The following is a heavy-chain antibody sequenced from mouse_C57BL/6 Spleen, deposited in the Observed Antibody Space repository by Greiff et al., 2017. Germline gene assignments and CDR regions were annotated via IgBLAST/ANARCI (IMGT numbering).Heavy chain of an antibody. V-gene: IGHV1-82*01. J-gene: IGHJ4*01. CDR2: IYPGDGDT. CDR1: GYAFSSSW. CDR3: AKERGITTVSRTGAMDY. D-gene: IGHD1-1*01. Sequence: QVQLQQSGPELVKPGASVKISCKASGYAFSSSWMNWVKQRPGKGLEWIGRIYPGDGDTNYNGKFKGKATLTAAKSSSTAYMQLSSLTSEDSAVYFCAKERGITTVSRTGAMDYWGQGTSVTVSS.